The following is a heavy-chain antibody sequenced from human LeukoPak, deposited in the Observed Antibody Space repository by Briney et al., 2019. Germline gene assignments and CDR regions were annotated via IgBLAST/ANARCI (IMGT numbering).Heavy chain of an antibody. CDR3: ARDSSDWYVRYYYYMDV. Sequence: SETLSLTCAVYGGSFSGYYWSWIRQPPGKGLEWIGEINHSGSTNYNPSLKSRVTISVDTSKNQFSLKLSSVTAADTAVYYCARDSSDWYVRYYYYMDVWSKGTTVTISS. V-gene: IGHV4-34*01. J-gene: IGHJ6*03. CDR2: INHSGST. D-gene: IGHD6-13*01. CDR1: GGSFSGYY.